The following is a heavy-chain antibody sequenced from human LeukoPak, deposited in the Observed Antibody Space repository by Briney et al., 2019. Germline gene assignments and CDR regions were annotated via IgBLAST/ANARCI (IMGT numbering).Heavy chain of an antibody. V-gene: IGHV5-51*01. J-gene: IGHJ4*02. D-gene: IGHD2-2*01. CDR3: ARLYCSSTSCQMAPFDC. Sequence: AESLKSLCKGSGYSFTSYWIGWVGQMPGKGLEGMGIIYPGDSGTRYYPSFQGQVTISADKSISTAYLQWSSLKDSDAFMYYCARLYCSSTSCQMAPFDCWGGGTLVSVPS. CDR1: GYSFTSYW. CDR2: IYPGDSGT.